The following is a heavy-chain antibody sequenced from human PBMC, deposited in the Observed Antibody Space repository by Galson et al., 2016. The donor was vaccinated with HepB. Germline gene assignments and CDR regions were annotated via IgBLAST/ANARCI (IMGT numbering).Heavy chain of an antibody. CDR2: MSYDGANE. D-gene: IGHD2-15*01. CDR3: ARGAIIGDFDF. CDR1: AFTFNKFA. Sequence: SLRLSCAASAFTFNKFAIHWVRQAPGKGLEWVALMSYDGANEYYSDSVKGRFTVSRDSSKRSLYLQMHSLTPEDTAIYFCARGAIIGDFDFWGQGTPVTV. J-gene: IGHJ4*02. V-gene: IGHV3-30-3*01.